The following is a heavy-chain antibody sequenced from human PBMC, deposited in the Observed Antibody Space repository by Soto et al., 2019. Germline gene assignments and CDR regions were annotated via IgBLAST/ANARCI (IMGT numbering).Heavy chain of an antibody. CDR1: GFIFSNYG. J-gene: IGHJ4*02. CDR3: AIVRVADSPLDH. Sequence: QVQLVESGGGAVQPGRSPRLSCAGSGFIFSNYGMHWVRQAPGKGLEWVAFISYDGSDILYADSVKGRFTISRDNSKSTLFLHMNRPRAEDTAVYFCAIVRVADSPLDHWGQGSLVTVSS. CDR2: ISYDGSDI. D-gene: IGHD3-10*02. V-gene: IGHV3-30*03.